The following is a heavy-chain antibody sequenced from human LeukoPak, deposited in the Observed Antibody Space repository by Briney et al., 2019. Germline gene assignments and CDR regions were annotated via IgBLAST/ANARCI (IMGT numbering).Heavy chain of an antibody. J-gene: IGHJ4*02. V-gene: IGHV4-59*01. CDR3: ARVGDYYDSSGYYYPFDY. CDR1: GGSITSYY. D-gene: IGHD3-22*01. CDR2: IYYSGST. Sequence: SETLSLTCTVSGGSITSYYWSWIRQPPGKGLEWLGYIYYSGSTNYNPSLKSRVTISVDTSKNQFSLKLSSVTAADTAVYYCARVGDYYDSSGYYYPFDYWGQGTLVTVSS.